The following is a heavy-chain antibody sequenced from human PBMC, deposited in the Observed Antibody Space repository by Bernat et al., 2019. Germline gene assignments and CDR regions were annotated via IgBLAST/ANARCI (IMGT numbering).Heavy chain of an antibody. CDR1: GYTFTGYY. D-gene: IGHD6-6*01. CDR3: AMTSRSFNGPDY. CDR2: INPNSGGT. V-gene: IGHV1-2*02. Sequence: QVQLVQSGAEVREPGASVKVSCKASGYTFTGYYIHWVRQAPGQGLESMGWINPNSGGTNFAQKFQGRVTMTRDTSISTAYMELSRLRSDDTAVYYCAMTSRSFNGPDYWGHGTLVTVSS. J-gene: IGHJ4*01.